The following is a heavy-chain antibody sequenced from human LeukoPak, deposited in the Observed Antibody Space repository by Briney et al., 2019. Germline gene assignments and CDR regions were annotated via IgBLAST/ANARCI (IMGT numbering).Heavy chain of an antibody. CDR2: ISYSGST. V-gene: IGHV4-59*08. D-gene: IGHD5-18*01. J-gene: IGHJ4*02. CDR3: ARHGAAMVTYPLDY. CDR1: GGSISGYF. Sequence: PSETLSLTCTVSGGSISGYFWSWIRQSPGKGLEWIAYISYSGSTSYNPSPKSRVTISVDTSKDQFSLKLTSVTAADTAVYYCARHGAAMVTYPLDYWGQGTLVTVSS.